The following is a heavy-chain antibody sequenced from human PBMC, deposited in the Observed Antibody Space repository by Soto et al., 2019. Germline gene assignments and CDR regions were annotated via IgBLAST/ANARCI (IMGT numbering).Heavy chain of an antibody. V-gene: IGHV3-30-3*01. CDR1: GFTFSSYA. CDR2: ISYDGSNK. D-gene: IGHD6-19*01. CDR3: ARVYSSGWYLFHAFDI. J-gene: IGHJ3*02. Sequence: QVQLVESGGGVVQPGRSLRLSCAASGFTFSSYAMHWVRQAPGKGLEWVAVISYDGSNKYYADSVKGRFTISRDNSKNTLYLQMNSLRAEDTAVYYCARVYSSGWYLFHAFDIWGQGTMVTVSS.